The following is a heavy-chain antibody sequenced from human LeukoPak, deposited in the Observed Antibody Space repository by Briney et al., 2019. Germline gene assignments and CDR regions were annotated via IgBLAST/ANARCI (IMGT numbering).Heavy chain of an antibody. V-gene: IGHV1-18*01. Sequence: ASVKVSCKASGYTFTSYGISWVRQAPGQGLEWMGWISAYNGNTNYAQKLQGRVTMTTDTSTSTAYMELRSLRSDDTAVYYCARDISHAQYYYGSGSYPPSFDYWGQGTLVTVSS. CDR2: ISAYNGNT. CDR3: ARDISHAQYYYGSGSYPPSFDY. CDR1: GYTFTSYG. D-gene: IGHD3-10*01. J-gene: IGHJ4*02.